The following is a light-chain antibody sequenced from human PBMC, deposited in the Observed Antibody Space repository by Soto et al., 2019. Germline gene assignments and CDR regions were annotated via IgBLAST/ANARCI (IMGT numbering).Light chain of an antibody. J-gene: IGKJ4*01. V-gene: IGKV3-15*01. Sequence: EIVMTQSPATLSVSPGERATLSCRASQSVGTDLAWFQQKPGQAPRLLVYGASITAAGIPARFSGSGSGTEFTLTISSLQSEDFAVYYCQQYNNWPLSLTFGGGTKVEIK. CDR3: QQYNNWPLSLT. CDR2: GAS. CDR1: QSVGTD.